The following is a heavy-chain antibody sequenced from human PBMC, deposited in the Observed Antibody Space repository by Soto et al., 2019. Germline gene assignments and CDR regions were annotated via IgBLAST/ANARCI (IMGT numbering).Heavy chain of an antibody. CDR3: AREQPLSDSSNWYFDY. J-gene: IGHJ4*02. Sequence: EVQLVDSGGGLVHPGGSLRLSCVASRFTFSSYGMNWVRQAPGKGLEWVSYISSSSSIIYYADSVKGRFTISRDNAKNSLYLQMNSLRAEDTAMYYCAREQPLSDSSNWYFDYWGQGTLVTVSS. D-gene: IGHD6-13*01. V-gene: IGHV3-48*01. CDR1: RFTFSSYG. CDR2: ISSSSSII.